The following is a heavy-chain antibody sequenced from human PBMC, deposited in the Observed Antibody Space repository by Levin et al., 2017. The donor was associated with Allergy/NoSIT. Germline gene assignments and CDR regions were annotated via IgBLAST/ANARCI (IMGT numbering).Heavy chain of an antibody. CDR3: ARGGGAARPDWFDP. Sequence: GGSLRLSCAASGFTFSSYGMHWVRQAPGKGLEWVAVIWYDGSNKYYADSVKGRFTISRDNSKNTLYLQMNSLRAEDTAVYYCARGGGAARPDWFDPWGQGTLVTVSS. V-gene: IGHV3-33*01. D-gene: IGHD6-6*01. CDR1: GFTFSSYG. J-gene: IGHJ5*02. CDR2: IWYDGSNK.